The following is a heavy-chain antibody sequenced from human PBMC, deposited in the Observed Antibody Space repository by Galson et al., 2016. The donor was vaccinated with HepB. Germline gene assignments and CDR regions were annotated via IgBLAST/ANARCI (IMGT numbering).Heavy chain of an antibody. V-gene: IGHV3-30*18. Sequence: SLRLSCAASGFRFSSYGMHWVRQASGKGLEWVAVILYDGSKKYYADSVKGRFTISRDTSKNTLYLQMNSLRAEDTAVYYCAKDPSCYGSWIDLSVYYWGQGTLVTVSS. J-gene: IGHJ4*02. D-gene: IGHD3-10*01. CDR2: ILYDGSKK. CDR3: AKDPSCYGSWIDLSVYY. CDR1: GFRFSSYG.